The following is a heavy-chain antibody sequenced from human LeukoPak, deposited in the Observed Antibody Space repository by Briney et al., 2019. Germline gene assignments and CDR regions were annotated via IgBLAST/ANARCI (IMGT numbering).Heavy chain of an antibody. CDR3: ARGPNTGAFDA. D-gene: IGHD7-27*01. J-gene: IGHJ4*02. CDR2: ISPKSGDT. Sequence: ASVKVSCKASGYTFIDYYMHWWRQAPGQRLEWLGWISPKSGDTNFAQNFQGRVTKTRDTSISTAYMELSSLTSDDRAVYYCARGPNTGAFDAWGQGTLVTVSS. CDR1: GYTFIDYY. V-gene: IGHV1-2*02.